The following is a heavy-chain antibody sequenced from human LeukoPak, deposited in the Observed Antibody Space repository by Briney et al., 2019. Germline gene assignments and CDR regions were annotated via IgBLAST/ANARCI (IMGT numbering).Heavy chain of an antibody. J-gene: IGHJ4*02. D-gene: IGHD3-9*01. CDR1: GFTVSTNY. CDR2: IYSDGTT. CDR3: AKSQGDMGDY. V-gene: IGHV3-53*01. Sequence: GGSLRLSCAPSGFTVSTNYLTWVRQAPGKGLEWVSLIYSDGTTYYADSVKGRFTISRDNSKNTLYLQMNSLGAEDTAIYYCAKSQGDMGDYWGQGTLVTVS.